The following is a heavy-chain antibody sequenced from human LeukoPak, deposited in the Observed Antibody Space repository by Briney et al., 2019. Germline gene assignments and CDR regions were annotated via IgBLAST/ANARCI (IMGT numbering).Heavy chain of an antibody. D-gene: IGHD4-17*01. Sequence: GGSLTLSCAASGFTFSNHPMHWVRQTPGKGLEWVAVVSYDGSNKYYADSVKGRFTISRDNSKNTLFLQMNSLRAEDTAVYYCARDFYPSTTVTTSLDYWGQGTLVTVSS. CDR3: ARDFYPSTTVTTSLDY. CDR1: GFTFSNHP. J-gene: IGHJ4*02. CDR2: VSYDGSNK. V-gene: IGHV3-30*04.